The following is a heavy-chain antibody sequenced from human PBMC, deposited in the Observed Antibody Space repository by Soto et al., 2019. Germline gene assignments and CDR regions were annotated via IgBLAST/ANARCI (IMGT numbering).Heavy chain of an antibody. CDR3: ARMASSGSLNWFDP. CDR1: GYTFTNYE. J-gene: IGHJ5*02. D-gene: IGHD3-10*01. CDR2: MNPGSGNT. V-gene: IGHV1-8*01. Sequence: ASVKVSCKASGYTFTNYEINWVRQATGQGLEWMGWMNPGSGNTGYAHKFQGRVTMTRNISISTAYMELSRLGSDDTAIYYCARMASSGSLNWFDPWGQGTLVTVSS.